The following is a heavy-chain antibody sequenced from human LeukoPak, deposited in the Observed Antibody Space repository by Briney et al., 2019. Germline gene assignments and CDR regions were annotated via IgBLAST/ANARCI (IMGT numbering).Heavy chain of an antibody. CDR3: ARGSLVRSSPIGDY. D-gene: IGHD6-13*01. J-gene: IGHJ4*02. Sequence: GSSAKVSCKASGGTFSSYAISWVRQAPGQGLEWMGGIIPIFGTANYAQKFQGRVTITADESTSTAYMELRSLRSDDTAVYYCARGSLVRSSPIGDYWGQGTLVTVSS. CDR2: IIPIFGTA. V-gene: IGHV1-69*01. CDR1: GGTFSSYA.